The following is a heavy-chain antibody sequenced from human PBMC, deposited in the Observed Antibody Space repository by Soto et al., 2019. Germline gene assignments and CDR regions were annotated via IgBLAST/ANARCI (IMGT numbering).Heavy chain of an antibody. CDR2: ISVDNGRT. D-gene: IGHD5-12*01. CDR1: GNAFVTSG. Sequence: QAQLMQSGSDLKKPGASVKVSCKAPGNAFVTSGFHWVRQAPGEGLEWMGWISVDNGRTNYAQSFQGRLTMTTDTSTTTAHMVLTTLRSDDTAVYYCATPGESSGYELSFWGQGTPVTVSS. CDR3: ATPGESSGYELSF. V-gene: IGHV1-18*01. J-gene: IGHJ4*02.